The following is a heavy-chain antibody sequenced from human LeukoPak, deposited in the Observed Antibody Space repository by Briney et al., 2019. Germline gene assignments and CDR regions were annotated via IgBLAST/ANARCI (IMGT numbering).Heavy chain of an antibody. CDR1: GFTVSNNY. V-gene: IGHV3-53*01. CDR2: LYSAGAT. CDR3: ASGGTGARKFYSDPFHY. D-gene: IGHD2-15*01. Sequence: GGSLRLSCAASGFTVSNNYMSWVRQAPGRGLEWVSILYSAGATYYTDSVRGRFTISRDSSKNTMCLQMNSLRAEDTAVYYCASGGTGARKFYSDPFHYWGQGTLVTVSP. J-gene: IGHJ4*02.